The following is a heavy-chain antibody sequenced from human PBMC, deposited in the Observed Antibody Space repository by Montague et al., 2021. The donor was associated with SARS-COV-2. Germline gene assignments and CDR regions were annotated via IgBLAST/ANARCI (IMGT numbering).Heavy chain of an antibody. CDR2: VSRSGDIT. J-gene: IGHJ3*01. V-gene: IGHV3-23*01. Sequence: FLRLSCAASGFSFRAFGMTWVRQAPGKGLEWVSTVSRSGDITHYADSVKGRFTISRDNSKTTLDLQMSGLRAEDTAIYFRAKHMTTGLHAFHVWGQGTMVTVSS. D-gene: IGHD4-11*01. CDR3: AKHMTTGLHAFHV. CDR1: GFSFRAFG.